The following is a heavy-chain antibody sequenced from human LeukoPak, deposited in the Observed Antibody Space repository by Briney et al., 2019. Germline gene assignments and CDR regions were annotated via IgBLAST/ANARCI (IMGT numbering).Heavy chain of an antibody. V-gene: IGHV3-64*01. Sequence: GGSLRLSCAASGFTFSSYAMHWVRQAPGKGLEYVSAISSNGGSTYYANSVKGRFTISRDNSKNSLYLQMNSLRAEDTAVYYCARRRSGAVAAFDIWGQGTMVTVSS. CDR1: GFTFSSYA. J-gene: IGHJ3*02. D-gene: IGHD6-19*01. CDR2: ISSNGGST. CDR3: ARRRSGAVAAFDI.